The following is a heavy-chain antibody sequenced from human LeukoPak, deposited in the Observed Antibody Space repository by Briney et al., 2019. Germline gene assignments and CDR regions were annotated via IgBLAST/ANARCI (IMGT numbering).Heavy chain of an antibody. Sequence: GGSLRLSCAASGFTFSDYYMSWIRQAPGKGREWVSYISSSSSYTNYADSVKGRFTISRDNAKNSLYLQMNSLRAEDTAVYYCARDERGYCSSTSCLHDAFDIWGQGTMVTVPS. CDR2: ISSSSSYT. CDR1: GFTFSDYY. D-gene: IGHD2-2*01. J-gene: IGHJ3*02. CDR3: ARDERGYCSSTSCLHDAFDI. V-gene: IGHV3-11*06.